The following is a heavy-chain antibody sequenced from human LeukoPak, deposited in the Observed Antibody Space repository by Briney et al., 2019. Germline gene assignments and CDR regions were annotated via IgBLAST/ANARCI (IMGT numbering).Heavy chain of an antibody. CDR1: GYTFTSYG. CDR2: ISTYTGGT. Sequence: ASVNVSCKASGYTFTSYGVSWVRQAPGQGLEWMGWISTYTGGTNYAQKLQGRLTMTTDTSASTAFMELRSLTSDDTAVYYCTRATIPAAGIDYWGQGTLVTVSS. V-gene: IGHV1-18*01. D-gene: IGHD6-13*01. CDR3: TRATIPAAGIDY. J-gene: IGHJ4*02.